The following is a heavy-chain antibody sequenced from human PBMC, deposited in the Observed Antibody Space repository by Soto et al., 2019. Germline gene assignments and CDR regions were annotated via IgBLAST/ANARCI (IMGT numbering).Heavy chain of an antibody. CDR2: ILYDGSKE. J-gene: IGHJ4*02. D-gene: IGHD2-21*01. V-gene: IGHV3-30*18. CDR1: GFSFNTYV. Sequence: GGSLRLSCTDSGFSFNTYVMDWVRQAPGKGLEWVARILYDGSKEFYADPVKGRFTISRDNSKNTLYLQMDRLRVEDTAVYFCAKGLALMADHWGQGTPVTVSS. CDR3: AKGLALMADH.